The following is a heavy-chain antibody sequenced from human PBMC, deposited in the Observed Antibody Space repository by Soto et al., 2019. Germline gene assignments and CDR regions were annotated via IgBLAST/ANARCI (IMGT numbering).Heavy chain of an antibody. V-gene: IGHV4-59*01. CDR3: AKRYGDEGLDY. CDR1: GGSINTYY. CDR2: IYYIGTT. J-gene: IGHJ4*02. Sequence: NPSETLSLTCTVSGGSINTYYWSWIRQPPGKGLEWIGDIYYIGTTNYNPSLKSRVTISLDTSKNQFSLKLSSVTAADTAVYYCAKRYGDEGLDYSGQGTLVTVSS. D-gene: IGHD4-17*01.